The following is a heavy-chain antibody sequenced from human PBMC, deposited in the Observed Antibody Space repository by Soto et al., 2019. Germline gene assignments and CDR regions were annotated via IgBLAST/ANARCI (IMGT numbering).Heavy chain of an antibody. CDR3: AKALGYCSGTSCYGSNYYMDV. CDR1: GFTFSDYA. V-gene: IGHV3-23*01. Sequence: EVQLLESGGGLVQPGGSLRLSCTASGFTFSDYAMSWVRQAPGKGLEWVSGIRGSGGGTYYAGTVKGRFTICRDNSKNPLYLQLNSLRAEDTAVYYCAKALGYCSGTSCYGSNYYMDVWGKGTTVTVSS. CDR2: IRGSGGGT. D-gene: IGHD2-2*01. J-gene: IGHJ6*03.